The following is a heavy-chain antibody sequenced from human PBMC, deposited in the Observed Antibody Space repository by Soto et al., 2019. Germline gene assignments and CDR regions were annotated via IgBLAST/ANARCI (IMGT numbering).Heavy chain of an antibody. D-gene: IGHD3-3*01. CDR3: AKARAQYYDFWSGYPVDY. CDR1: GFTFSSCS. Sequence: GGSLRLSCAASGFTFSSCSMDWVRQAPGKGLEWVSSISSSSSYIYYADSVKGRFTMSRDNAKNSLYLQMNSLSVEDTAVYYCAKARAQYYDFWSGYPVDYWGQGT. CDR2: ISSSSSYI. J-gene: IGHJ4*02. V-gene: IGHV3-21*04.